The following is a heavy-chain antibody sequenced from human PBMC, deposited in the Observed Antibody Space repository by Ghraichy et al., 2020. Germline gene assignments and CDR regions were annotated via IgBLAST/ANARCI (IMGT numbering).Heavy chain of an antibody. CDR2: TRYDGSNR. J-gene: IGHJ4*02. CDR1: GFTFNAYA. V-gene: IGHV3-30*02. Sequence: GGSLRLSCAASGFTFNAYAMHWVRQAPGKGLEWVAFTRYDGSNRYYADSVKGRFTVSRDNSENTLFLQMDSLTAEDTAVYYCAKASKYSTGQYFDFWGQGTLVTVSS. CDR3: AKASKYSTGQYFDF. D-gene: IGHD2-8*02.